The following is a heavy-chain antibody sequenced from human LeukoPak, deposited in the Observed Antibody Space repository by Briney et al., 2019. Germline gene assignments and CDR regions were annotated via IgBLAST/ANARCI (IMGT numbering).Heavy chain of an antibody. CDR3: AKAYYDASGSHSYYYYGMDV. CDR2: ISYDGGNK. V-gene: IGHV3-30*18. D-gene: IGHD3-10*01. Sequence: PGRSLRLSCAASGFTFSRYGMHWVRQPPGEGLEWVAVISYDGGNKYYADSVKGRFTISRDNSKNTLYLQMNSLRAEDTAVYYCAKAYYDASGSHSYYYYGMDVWGQGTTVAVSS. CDR1: GFTFSRYG. J-gene: IGHJ6*02.